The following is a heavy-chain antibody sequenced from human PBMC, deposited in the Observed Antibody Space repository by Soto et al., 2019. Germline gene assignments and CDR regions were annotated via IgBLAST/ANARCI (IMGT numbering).Heavy chain of an antibody. CDR2: IYYSGST. CDR1: GGSISSSSYY. J-gene: IGHJ3*02. Sequence: QLQLQESGPGLVKPSETLSLTCTVSGGSISSSSYYWGWIRQPPGKGLEWIGSIYYSGSTYYNPSLKSRVTISVDTSKNQFSLKLSSVTAADTAVYYCARHYYGYNAYPEDAFDIWGQGTMVTVSS. CDR3: ARHYYGYNAYPEDAFDI. V-gene: IGHV4-39*01. D-gene: IGHD3-10*01.